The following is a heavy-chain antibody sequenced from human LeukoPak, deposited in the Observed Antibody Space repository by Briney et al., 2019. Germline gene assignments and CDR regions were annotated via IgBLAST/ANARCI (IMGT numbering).Heavy chain of an antibody. CDR3: ARGAQALGAFDY. J-gene: IGHJ4*02. CDR1: GGSFSGYY. Sequence: SETLSLTCAVYGGSFSGYYWSWIRQPPGKGLEWIGEINHSGSTNYNPSLKSRVAISVDTSKNQFSLKLSSVTAADAAVYYCARGAQALGAFDYWGQGTLVTVSS. V-gene: IGHV4-34*01. CDR2: INHSGST.